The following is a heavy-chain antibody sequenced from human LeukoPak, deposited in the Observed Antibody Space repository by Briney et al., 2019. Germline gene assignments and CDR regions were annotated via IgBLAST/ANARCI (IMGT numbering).Heavy chain of an antibody. D-gene: IGHD4-23*01. CDR2: IYHSGST. CDR3: ALGGGKGP. Sequence: SETLSLTCTVSGYSISSGYYWGWIRQPPGKGLEWIGSIYHSGSTYYNPSLKSRVTISVDTSKNQFSLKLSSVTAADTAVYYCALGGGKGPWGQGTLVTVSS. V-gene: IGHV4-38-2*02. CDR1: GYSISSGYY. J-gene: IGHJ5*02.